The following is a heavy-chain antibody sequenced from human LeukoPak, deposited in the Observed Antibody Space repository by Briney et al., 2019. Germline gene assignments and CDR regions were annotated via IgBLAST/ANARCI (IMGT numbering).Heavy chain of an antibody. CDR2: ITRSASPM. CDR3: ARSYYDNSGYYRH. J-gene: IGHJ1*01. V-gene: IGHV3-21*01. CDR1: GFTFNLYT. Sequence: KPGGSLRLSCVTSGFTFNLYTMNWVRQAPGKGLEWVSSITRSASPMYYADSVKGRFTISRDNARNSLYLQMNSLRDEDTAVYYWARSYYDNSGYYRHWGQGTLVSVSS. D-gene: IGHD3-22*01.